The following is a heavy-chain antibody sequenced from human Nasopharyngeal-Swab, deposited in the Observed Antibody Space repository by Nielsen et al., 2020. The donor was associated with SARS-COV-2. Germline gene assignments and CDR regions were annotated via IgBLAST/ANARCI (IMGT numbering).Heavy chain of an antibody. J-gene: IGHJ4*02. V-gene: IGHV3-13*01. D-gene: IGHD4-17*01. CDR2: IATAGDT. CDR3: ARGDYGDYYYFDY. CDR1: GFTFSSYD. Sequence: GGSLRLFCAASGFTFSSYDMHWVRQATGKGLEWVSAIATAGDTYYPGSVKGRFTISRENAKNSLYLQMNSLRAGDTAVYYCARGDYGDYYYFDYWGQGTLATVSS.